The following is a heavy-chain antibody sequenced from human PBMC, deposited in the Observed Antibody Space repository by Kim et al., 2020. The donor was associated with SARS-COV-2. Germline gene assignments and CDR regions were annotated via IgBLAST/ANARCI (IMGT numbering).Heavy chain of an antibody. J-gene: IGHJ4*02. CDR2: ISYDGRNK. D-gene: IGHD3-3*01. V-gene: IGHV3-30*18. CDR3: AKEKEYYDFWSGYSPDFDY. Sequence: GGSLRLSCAASGFTFSSYGMHWVRQAPGKGLEWVAVISYDGRNKYYADPLKGRSTIPRDNSKNTQYLQMTSLRAEDTAVYYCAKEKEYYDFWSGYSPDFDYWGQGTLVTVSS. CDR1: GFTFSSYG.